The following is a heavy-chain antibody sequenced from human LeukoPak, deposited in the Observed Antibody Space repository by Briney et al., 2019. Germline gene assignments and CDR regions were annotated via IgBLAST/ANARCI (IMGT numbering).Heavy chain of an antibody. CDR2: IYYSGST. D-gene: IGHD6-19*01. J-gene: IGHJ6*02. CDR3: AKVVEVVRLPSGWYRGPGWGMDV. CDR1: GGSISSYY. V-gene: IGHV4-59*01. Sequence: SETLSLTCTVSGGSISSYYWSWIRQPPGKGLEWIGYIYYSGSTNYNPSLKSRVTISVDTSKNQFSLKLSSVTAADTAVYYCAKVVEVVRLPSGWYRGPGWGMDVWGQGTTVTVSS.